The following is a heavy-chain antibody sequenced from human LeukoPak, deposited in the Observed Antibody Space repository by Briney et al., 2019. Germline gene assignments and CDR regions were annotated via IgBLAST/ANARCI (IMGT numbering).Heavy chain of an antibody. CDR3: ATDQRYAFDY. D-gene: IGHD3-9*01. Sequence: GGSLRLSCAASGFTFSDYHMTWIRQAPGKGLEWVSNIRTSSEGANLAFYADSVKGRVTFSRDDAKNTLYLHMHSLRDGDTAVYYCATDQRYAFDYWGQGILVTVSS. J-gene: IGHJ4*02. CDR1: GFTFSDYH. CDR2: IRTSSEGA. V-gene: IGHV3-11*03.